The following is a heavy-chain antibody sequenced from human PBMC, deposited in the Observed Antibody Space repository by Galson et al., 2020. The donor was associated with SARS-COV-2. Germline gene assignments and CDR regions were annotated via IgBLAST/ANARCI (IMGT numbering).Heavy chain of an antibody. Sequence: GGSLRLSCAASGFTFSSYWMSWVRQAPGKGLEWVANIKQDGSEKYYVDSVKGRFTISRDNAKNSLYLQMNSLRAEDTAVYYCARDYYYGSGYFDYWGQGTLVTVSS. D-gene: IGHD3-10*01. J-gene: IGHJ4*02. CDR2: IKQDGSEK. CDR1: GFTFSSYW. V-gene: IGHV3-7*01. CDR3: ARDYYYGSGYFDY.